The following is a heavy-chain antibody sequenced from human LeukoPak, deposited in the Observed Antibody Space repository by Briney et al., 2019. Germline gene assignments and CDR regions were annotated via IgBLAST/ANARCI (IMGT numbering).Heavy chain of an antibody. D-gene: IGHD3-9*01. CDR2: IYYSGST. Sequence: SETLSLTCTVSGGSISSYYWSWIRQPPGKGLEWIGYIYYSGSTNYNPSLKSRVTISVDTSKNQFSLKLTSVTAADTAVYYCARGRKIWYDILTGSPGGYNWFDPWGQGTLVTVSS. J-gene: IGHJ5*02. V-gene: IGHV4-59*01. CDR1: GGSISSYY. CDR3: ARGRKIWYDILTGSPGGYNWFDP.